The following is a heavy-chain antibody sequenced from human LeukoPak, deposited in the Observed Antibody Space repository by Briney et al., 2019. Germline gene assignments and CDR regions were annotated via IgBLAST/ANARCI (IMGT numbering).Heavy chain of an antibody. D-gene: IGHD4-17*01. Sequence: SEPLSLTCTVSGGSTSSTIYYWGWIRQPPGKGLEWIGSIHYSGSTYYNSSLKSRATISMDTSNNQFSLKLSSVTAADTAVYYCARDEYGDFQGFDFWGQGTRVTVSS. CDR1: GGSTSSTIYY. V-gene: IGHV4-39*02. J-gene: IGHJ4*02. CDR2: IHYSGST. CDR3: ARDEYGDFQGFDF.